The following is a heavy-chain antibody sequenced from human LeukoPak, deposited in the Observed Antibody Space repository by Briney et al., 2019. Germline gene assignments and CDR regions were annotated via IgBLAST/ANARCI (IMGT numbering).Heavy chain of an antibody. D-gene: IGHD3-22*01. Sequence: KSSETLSLTCTVSGVAITSYYWSWIRQPPGKGLEWIGYIYYSGSTNYNPSLKSRVTVSVDTSKNQFSLKLSSVTAADTAVYYCARHRSKSYYDSSGYRGGFDYWGQGTLVTVSS. CDR2: IYYSGST. J-gene: IGHJ4*02. CDR1: GVAITSYY. CDR3: ARHRSKSYYDSSGYRGGFDY. V-gene: IGHV4-59*08.